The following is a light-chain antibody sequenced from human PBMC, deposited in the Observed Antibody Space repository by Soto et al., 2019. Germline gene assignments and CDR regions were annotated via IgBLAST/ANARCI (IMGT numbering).Light chain of an antibody. J-gene: IGLJ1*01. CDR3: SSYTSSNTLYV. V-gene: IGLV2-14*02. Sequence: QSVLTQPASVSGSPGQSIAISCTGTSSDVGSYNLVSWYQQHPGKAPKLMIYDAGNRPSGVSDRFSGSKSGNTASLTISGLQAEDEADYYCSSYTSSNTLYVFGTGTKVTVL. CDR1: SSDVGSYNL. CDR2: DAG.